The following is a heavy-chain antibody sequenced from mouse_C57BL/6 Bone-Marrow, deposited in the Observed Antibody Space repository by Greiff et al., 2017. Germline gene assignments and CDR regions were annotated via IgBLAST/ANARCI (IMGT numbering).Heavy chain of an antibody. CDR1: GYTFTSYG. V-gene: IGHV1-81*01. J-gene: IGHJ2*01. CDR2: IYPRSGNT. Sequence: VKLVESGAELARPGASVKLSCKASGYTFTSYGISWVKQRTGQGLEWIGEIYPRSGNTYYNEKFKGKATLTADKSSSTAYMELRSLTSEDSAVYFCANDYAYYFDYWGQGTTLTVSS. D-gene: IGHD2-4*01. CDR3: ANDYAYYFDY.